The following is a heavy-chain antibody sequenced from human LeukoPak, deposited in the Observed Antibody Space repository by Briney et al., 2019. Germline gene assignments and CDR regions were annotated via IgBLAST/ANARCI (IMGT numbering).Heavy chain of an antibody. J-gene: IGHJ4*02. CDR1: GFTFSNYN. CDR2: ITSSSSAI. V-gene: IGHV3-48*04. D-gene: IGHD3-10*01. CDR3: ARQPPFLWFGEPVY. Sequence: GGSLRLSCAASGFTFSNYNLNWVRQAPGKGLEWLSYITSSSSAIYYADSVKGRFTISRDNAKNSLYLQMNSLRAEDTAVYYCARQPPFLWFGEPVYWGQGTLVTVSS.